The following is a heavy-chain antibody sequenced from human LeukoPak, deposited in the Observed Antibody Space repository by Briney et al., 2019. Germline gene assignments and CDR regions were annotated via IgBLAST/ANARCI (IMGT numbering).Heavy chain of an antibody. CDR1: GGSISSYY. V-gene: IGHV4-59*01. CDR2: IYYSGST. CDR3: ARDRSDDSSGYSPYYFDY. J-gene: IGHJ4*02. Sequence: KTSETLSLTCTVSGGSISSYYWSWIRQPPGKGLEGIGYIYYSGSTNYNPSLKSRVTISVDTSKNQFSLKLSSVTAADTAVYYCARDRSDDSSGYSPYYFDYWGQGTLVTVSS. D-gene: IGHD3-22*01.